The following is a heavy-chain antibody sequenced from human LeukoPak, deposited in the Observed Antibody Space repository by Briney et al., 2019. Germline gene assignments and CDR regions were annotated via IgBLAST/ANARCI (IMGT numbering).Heavy chain of an antibody. V-gene: IGHV4-34*01. J-gene: IGHJ4*02. CDR2: INHSGST. CDR3: ARHSSTYDIY. CDR1: GGSFSGYY. Sequence: SETLSLTCAVYGGSFSGYYCSWIRQPPGKGLEWIGEINHSGSTNYNPSLKGRVTISVDTSKNQFSLKLSSLTAADTAVFYWARHSSTYDIYWGQRKLVTVSS. D-gene: IGHD2-2*01.